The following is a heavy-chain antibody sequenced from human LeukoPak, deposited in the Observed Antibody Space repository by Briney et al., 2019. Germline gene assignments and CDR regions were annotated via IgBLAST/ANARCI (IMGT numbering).Heavy chain of an antibody. CDR2: IYYSGST. D-gene: IGHD6-6*01. Sequence: SETLSLTCTVPGGSLSSYYWTWIRQPPGKGLEWIGYIYYSGSTNYNPSLKSRLTISIDTSEDQFSLKLSSVTAADTAVYYCAREYSSSSGRRAFDIWGQGTMVTVSS. CDR1: GGSLSSYY. CDR3: AREYSSSSGRRAFDI. J-gene: IGHJ3*02. V-gene: IGHV4-59*08.